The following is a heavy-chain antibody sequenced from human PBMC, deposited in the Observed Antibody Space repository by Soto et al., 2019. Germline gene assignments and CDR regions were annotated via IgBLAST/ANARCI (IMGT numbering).Heavy chain of an antibody. D-gene: IGHD1-7*01. Sequence: GGSLRLSCAASGFTFSSYGMHWVRQAPGKGLEWVAVIWYDGSNKYYADSVKGRFTISRDNSKNTLYLQMNSLRAEDTAVYYCARVGELPAKTQSDYSYFDYWGQGTLVTVSS. CDR1: GFTFSSYG. CDR2: IWYDGSNK. J-gene: IGHJ4*02. CDR3: ARVGELPAKTQSDYSYFDY. V-gene: IGHV3-33*01.